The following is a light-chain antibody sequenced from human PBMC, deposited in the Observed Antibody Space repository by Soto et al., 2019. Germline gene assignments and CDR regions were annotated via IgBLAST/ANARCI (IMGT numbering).Light chain of an antibody. V-gene: IGKV3-20*01. Sequence: ENVLTQSPGTLSLSPGERATLSCRASQSISSSYLAWYQQKPGHPPRLLIYGASNRATGIPVRFSGSGSGTEFTLTISRLEPEDFAVYYCQQYSGSPPLTFGGGTKVEIK. CDR1: QSISSSY. CDR2: GAS. J-gene: IGKJ4*01. CDR3: QQYSGSPPLT.